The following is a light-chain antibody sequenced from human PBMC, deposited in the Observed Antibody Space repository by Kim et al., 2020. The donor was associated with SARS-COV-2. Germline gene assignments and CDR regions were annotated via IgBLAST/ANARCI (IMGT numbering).Light chain of an antibody. CDR1: ETYAKF. Sequence: SASVEDRVSITCRTDETYAKFLNWYQQKSGRAPKLLIYATSNLQSGVPSRFSGNASGTDFILTINSLQPEDCATYFCQQTYSSPYTFGQGTKLEI. CDR2: ATS. J-gene: IGKJ2*01. V-gene: IGKV1-39*01. CDR3: QQTYSSPYT.